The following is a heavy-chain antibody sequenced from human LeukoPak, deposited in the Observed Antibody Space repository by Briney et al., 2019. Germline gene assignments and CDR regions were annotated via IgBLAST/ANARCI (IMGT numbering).Heavy chain of an antibody. V-gene: IGHV4-4*07. J-gene: IGHJ1*01. CDR2: ISTTGNL. CDR3: ARVCRHSYGYDLH. CDR1: GDPISTYR. D-gene: IGHD5-18*01. Sequence: PSETLSLTCSVSGDPISTYRWIWIRQPAGKGLEWIGRISTTGNLYYNPSLKSRVTMSVDESKNLFSLELTSVSAADTAVYYCARVCRHSYGYDLHW.